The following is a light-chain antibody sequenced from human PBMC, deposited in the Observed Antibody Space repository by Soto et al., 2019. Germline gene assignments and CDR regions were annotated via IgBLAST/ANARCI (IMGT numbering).Light chain of an antibody. CDR3: SSYTSSSTLV. CDR2: EVS. V-gene: IGLV2-14*01. J-gene: IGLJ2*01. Sequence: QSVLTQPASVSGSPGQSITISCTGTSSDVGGYNYVSWYQQHPGKAPKLMIYEVSNRPSGVSNRFSGSKSGNTASLTISGLQAEDGADYYCSSYTSSSTLVFAGGT. CDR1: SSDVGGYNY.